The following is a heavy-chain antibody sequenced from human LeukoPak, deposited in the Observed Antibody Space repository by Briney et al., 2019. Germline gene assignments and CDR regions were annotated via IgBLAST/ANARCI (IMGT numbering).Heavy chain of an antibody. CDR3: ARDGRDGYNQFHY. CDR1: GGSISSYY. J-gene: IGHJ4*02. D-gene: IGHD5-24*01. Sequence: SETLSLTCTVSGGSISSYYWSWIRQPPGKGLEWIGYIYYSGSTNYNPSLKSRVTISVDTTKNRFSLKLSSVTAADTAVYYCARDGRDGYNQFHYWGQGTLVTVSS. V-gene: IGHV4-59*01. CDR2: IYYSGST.